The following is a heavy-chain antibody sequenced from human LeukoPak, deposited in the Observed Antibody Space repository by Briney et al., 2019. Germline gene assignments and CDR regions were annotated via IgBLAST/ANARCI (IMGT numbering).Heavy chain of an antibody. V-gene: IGHV1-18*01. J-gene: IGHJ5*02. CDR1: GYTFTSYG. D-gene: IGHD6-19*01. CDR2: ISAYNGNT. Sequence: GASVKVSCKASGYTFTSYGISWVRQAPGQGLEWMGWISAYNGNTNYAQKLQGRVTMTTDTSTSTAYMELRSLRSDDTAVYYCARWRQAVAGTGWFDPWGQGTLVTVSS. CDR3: ARWRQAVAGTGWFDP.